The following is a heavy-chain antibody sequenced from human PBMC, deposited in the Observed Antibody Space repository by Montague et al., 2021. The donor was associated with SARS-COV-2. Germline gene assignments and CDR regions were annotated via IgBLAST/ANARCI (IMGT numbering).Heavy chain of an antibody. CDR3: ARAERGFCGDGNCHQYFFNY. Sequence: CAISGDSVSTNSGTWNWVRLSPSRGLEWLGRTYYRSEWYSDYSVSVKSRISINPDTSKNQFSLQLNSVTPEDTAVYYCARAERGFCGDGNCHQYFFNYWGQGTLSPSPQ. D-gene: IGHD2-15*01. CDR2: TYYRSEWYS. CDR1: GDSVSTNSGT. V-gene: IGHV6-1*01. J-gene: IGHJ4*02.